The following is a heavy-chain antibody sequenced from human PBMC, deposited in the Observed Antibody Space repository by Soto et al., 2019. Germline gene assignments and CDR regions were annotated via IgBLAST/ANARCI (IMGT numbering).Heavy chain of an antibody. V-gene: IGHV4-34*01. J-gene: IGHJ4*02. CDR2: VNDGGRP. CDR3: ARLGYYHSGGPP. D-gene: IGHD3-22*01. Sequence: QVQLQQWGAGLLKPSETLSLTCAVYGGSFSAYYWSWIRQPPGKGLEWIGEVNDGGRPNYSVSLKSRLTISLDTSKNQFSLKLSSVTAADTAVYYCARLGYYHSGGPPWGQGTLVTVSP. CDR1: GGSFSAYY.